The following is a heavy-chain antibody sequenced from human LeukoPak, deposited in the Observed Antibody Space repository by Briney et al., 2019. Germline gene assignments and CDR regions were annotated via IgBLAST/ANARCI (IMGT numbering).Heavy chain of an antibody. V-gene: IGHV4-30-4*01. J-gene: IGHJ4*02. CDR1: GGSISSGDYY. CDR2: IYYSGST. D-gene: IGHD3-3*01. Sequence: PSQTLSLTCTVSGGSISSGDYYWSWILQPPGKGLEWIGYIYYSGSTYYNPSLKSRVTMSVDTSKNQFSLKLSSVTAADTAVYYCARVDYDFWTGFNYWGQGTLVTVSS. CDR3: ARVDYDFWTGFNY.